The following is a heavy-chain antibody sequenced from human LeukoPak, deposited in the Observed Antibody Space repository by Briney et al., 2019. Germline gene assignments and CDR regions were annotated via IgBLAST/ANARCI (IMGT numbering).Heavy chain of an antibody. CDR2: ISGSGGST. Sequence: GGSLRLSCAASGFTFSSYAMSWVRQAPGKGLEGVSAISGSGGSTYYADSVKGRFTISRDNSKNTLYLQMNSLRAEDTAVYYCANGEWELLLDYWGQGTLVTVSS. CDR3: ANGEWELLLDY. V-gene: IGHV3-23*01. J-gene: IGHJ4*02. CDR1: GFTFSSYA. D-gene: IGHD1-26*01.